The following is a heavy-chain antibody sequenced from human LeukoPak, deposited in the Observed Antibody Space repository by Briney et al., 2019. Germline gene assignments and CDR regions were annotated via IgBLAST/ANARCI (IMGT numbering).Heavy chain of an antibody. D-gene: IGHD6-19*01. CDR3: ARQQWLPNWYFDL. V-gene: IGHV4-34*01. CDR1: GGSFSGYY. Sequence: PSQTMSLTCAVYGGSFSGYYWSWIHQPPGKGLEWIGEINHSGSTNYNPSLKSRVTISVDTSKNQFSLKLSSVAAADTAVYYCARQQWLPNWYFDLWGRGTLVTVSS. CDR2: INHSGST. J-gene: IGHJ2*01.